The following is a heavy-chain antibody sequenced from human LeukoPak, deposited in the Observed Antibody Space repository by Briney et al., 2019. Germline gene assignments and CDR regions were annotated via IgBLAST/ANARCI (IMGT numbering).Heavy chain of an antibody. V-gene: IGHV3-66*01. J-gene: IGHJ4*02. CDR3: ARVNSGAFDY. Sequence: GGSLRLSCAASGFTFDDYGMSWVRQAPGKGLEWVSVIYSGGSTYYADSVKGRFTISRDNSKNTLYLQMNSLRAEDTAVYYCARVNSGAFDYWGQGTLVTVSS. D-gene: IGHD3-10*01. CDR1: GFTFDDYG. CDR2: IYSGGST.